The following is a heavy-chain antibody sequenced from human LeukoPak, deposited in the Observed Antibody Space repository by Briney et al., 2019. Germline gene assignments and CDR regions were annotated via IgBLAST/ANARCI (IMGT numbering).Heavy chain of an antibody. CDR1: GGSISSGDYY. V-gene: IGHV4-30-4*01. CDR2: IYYSGTT. Sequence: SETLSLTCTVSGGSISSGDYYWSWIRQPPGKGLEWIGYIYYSGTTSYNPSLKSRVTILVDTSKNQFSLKLNSVSAADTAVYYCARHERDASLDHALDIWGQGTMVTVSS. D-gene: IGHD5-24*01. J-gene: IGHJ3*02. CDR3: ARHERDASLDHALDI.